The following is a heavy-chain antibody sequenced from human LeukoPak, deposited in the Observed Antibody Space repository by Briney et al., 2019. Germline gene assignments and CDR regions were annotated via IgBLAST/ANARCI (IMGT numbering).Heavy chain of an antibody. CDR1: GFTFSSYA. CDR2: ISSNGGST. CDR3: ARDSGSIVGATTGPFDP. Sequence: GGSLRLSCAASGFTFSSYAMHWVRQAPGKGLEYVSAISSNGGSTYYANSVKGRFTISRDNSKNTLYLQMGSLRAEDMAVYYCARDSGSIVGATTGPFDPWGQGTLVTVSS. D-gene: IGHD1-26*01. J-gene: IGHJ5*02. V-gene: IGHV3-64*01.